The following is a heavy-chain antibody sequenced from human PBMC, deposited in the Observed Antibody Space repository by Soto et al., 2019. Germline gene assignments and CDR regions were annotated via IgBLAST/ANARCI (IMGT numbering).Heavy chain of an antibody. D-gene: IGHD3-22*01. V-gene: IGHV3-33*01. CDR2: IWYDGSNK. J-gene: IGHJ4*02. CDR1: GFTFSSYG. Sequence: GGSLRLSCAASGFTFSSYGMHWVRQAPGKGLEWVAVIWYDGSNKYYADSVKGRFTISRDNSKNTLYLQMNSLRAEDTAVYYCARGYDSSGRLFDYWGQGTLVTVS. CDR3: ARGYDSSGRLFDY.